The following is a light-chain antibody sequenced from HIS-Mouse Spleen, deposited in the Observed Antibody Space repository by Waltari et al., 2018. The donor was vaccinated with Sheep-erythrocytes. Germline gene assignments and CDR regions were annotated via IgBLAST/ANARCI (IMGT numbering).Light chain of an antibody. CDR3: CSYAGSSTPWV. V-gene: IGLV2-23*01. J-gene: IGLJ3*02. Sequence: QSALTQPASVSGSPGQSITISCTGTSSDVGSYNLVSWYQQHPGKAPKLRIYEGSKRPSGVSNPVSGSQSRNTAYLTISGLQAEDEADYYCCSYAGSSTPWVFGGGTKLTVL. CDR2: EGS. CDR1: SSDVGSYNL.